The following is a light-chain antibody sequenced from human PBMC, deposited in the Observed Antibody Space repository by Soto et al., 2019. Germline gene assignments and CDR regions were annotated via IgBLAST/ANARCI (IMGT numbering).Light chain of an antibody. V-gene: IGLV2-14*01. CDR3: SSYTTSSSYV. J-gene: IGLJ1*01. CDR1: SSDVRGYIY. Sequence: HSALTRPASGSGSPGQSITISCTGTSSDVRGYIYVSWYQQHPGKAPKAMLYDVTSRPSGVSYRFSGSKSGNTASLTISGXQAEDEADYYCSSYTTSSSYVFGPGTKVTVL. CDR2: DVT.